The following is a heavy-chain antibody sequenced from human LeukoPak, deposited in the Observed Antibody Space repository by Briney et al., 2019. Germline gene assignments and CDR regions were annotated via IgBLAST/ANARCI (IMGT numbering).Heavy chain of an antibody. CDR1: GLTFSSYW. D-gene: IGHD3-9*01. J-gene: IGHJ3*02. CDR2: IKQDGSEK. Sequence: GGSLRLSCAASGLTFSSYWMSWVRQAPGKGLEWVANIKQDGSEKYYVDSVKGRFTISRDNAKNSLYLQMNSLRAEDTAVYYCARSVRGYDILTGYYPFDAFDIWGQGTMVTVSS. V-gene: IGHV3-7*03. CDR3: ARSVRGYDILTGYYPFDAFDI.